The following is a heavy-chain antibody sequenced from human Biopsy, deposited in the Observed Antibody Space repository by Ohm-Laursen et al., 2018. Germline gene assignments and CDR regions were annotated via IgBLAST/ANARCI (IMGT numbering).Heavy chain of an antibody. D-gene: IGHD3-22*01. J-gene: IGHJ2*01. Sequence: GTLSLTCTVSGDSISTYYWSWIWQPPGKGLQWIGYIYYTGNTDYNPSLQSRVTISVDTSKNHFSLRLLSMTPADTAMYYCARDRGYYSDRTVPGYFDLWGRGTLVTVSS. CDR1: GDSISTYY. V-gene: IGHV4-59*01. CDR3: ARDRGYYSDRTVPGYFDL. CDR2: IYYTGNT.